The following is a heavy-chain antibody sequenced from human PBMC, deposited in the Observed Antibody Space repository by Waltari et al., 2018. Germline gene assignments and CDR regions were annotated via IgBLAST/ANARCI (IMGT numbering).Heavy chain of an antibody. CDR3: AREYSNSRYFDY. CDR1: GFIFSSYW. V-gene: IGHV3-74*01. Sequence: EVQLVESGGGLVQPGGSLRLSCAASGFIFSSYWMHWVRQAPGKGLVWVSRLNEDGRGTTYADSVKGRFSISRDNAKNTLYLQMNSLRAEDTAVYYCAREYSNSRYFDYWGPGTLVTVSS. J-gene: IGHJ4*02. D-gene: IGHD6-6*01. CDR2: LNEDGRGT.